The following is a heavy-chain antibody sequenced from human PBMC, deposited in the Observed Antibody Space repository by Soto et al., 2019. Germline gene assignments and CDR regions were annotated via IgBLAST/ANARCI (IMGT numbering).Heavy chain of an antibody. V-gene: IGHV4-39*01. Sequence: SETLSLTCTVSGGSISSSSYYWGWIRQPPGKGLEWIGSMYSGGSTYYNPSVKSRVTMSVDTSKNQLSLKLSSVTAADTAVYYCARSAGIAVAGHDYWGQGTLVTVSS. CDR1: GGSISSSSYY. J-gene: IGHJ4*02. CDR2: MYSGGST. D-gene: IGHD6-19*01. CDR3: ARSAGIAVAGHDY.